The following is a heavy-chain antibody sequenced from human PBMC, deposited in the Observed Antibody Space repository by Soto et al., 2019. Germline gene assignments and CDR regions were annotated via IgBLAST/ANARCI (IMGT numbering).Heavy chain of an antibody. J-gene: IGHJ4*02. CDR3: ASLSVLRYFV. CDR2: ISYDGSNK. V-gene: IGHV3-30-3*01. Sequence: GGSMRLSCAASGFTFSSYAMRWVRQAPGKGLEWVAVISYDGSNKYYADSVKGRFTISRDNSKNTLYLQMNSLRAEDTAVYYCASLSVLRYFVWGQGTLVTVSS. D-gene: IGHD3-9*01. CDR1: GFTFSSYA.